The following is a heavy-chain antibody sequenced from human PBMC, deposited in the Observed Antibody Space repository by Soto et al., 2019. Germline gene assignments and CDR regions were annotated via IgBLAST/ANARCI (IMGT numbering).Heavy chain of an antibody. J-gene: IGHJ4*02. D-gene: IGHD6-19*01. CDR3: ARYQPYSTGYYDFDH. CDR2: ISGHNGRT. V-gene: IGHV1-18*01. CDR1: GYNFTTYG. Sequence: QVQLVQSGAEVKKPGASVKVSCKTSGYNFTTYGVSWVRQAPGQGLEWMGWISGHNGRTNYAQTFQGRVTMTTDTSTTTAYMELRSLRSDDTAVYYCARYQPYSTGYYDFDHWGQGTLAIVTS.